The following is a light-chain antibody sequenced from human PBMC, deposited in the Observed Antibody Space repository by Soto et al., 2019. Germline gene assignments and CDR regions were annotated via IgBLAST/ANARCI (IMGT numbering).Light chain of an antibody. V-gene: IGKV3-20*01. CDR3: QQYGSSPIT. J-gene: IGKJ5*01. CDR1: QSVSSSY. Sequence: EIVLTQSPGTLSLSPGERATLSCRASQSVSSSYLAWYQQKPGQAPRLLIYAASSRATGIPDRLSGSGSGTDFTLTISRLEPEDFAVYYCQQYGSSPITVGQGTRLEIK. CDR2: AAS.